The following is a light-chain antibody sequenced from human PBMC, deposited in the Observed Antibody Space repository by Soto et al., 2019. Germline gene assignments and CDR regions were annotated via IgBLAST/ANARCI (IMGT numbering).Light chain of an antibody. J-gene: IGLJ3*02. CDR1: TSNIAAGYD. Sequence: QSLLTQPPSASGTPGQGVTISCSGSTSNIAAGYDVHWYQQLPRIAPKLLIYGNNIRPSGVPDRFSGSKFATSAYLTISGLQAEDEAEYYCQSQDGSLSVSVFGGGTKVTVL. CDR2: GNN. CDR3: QSQDGSLSVSV. V-gene: IGLV1-40*01.